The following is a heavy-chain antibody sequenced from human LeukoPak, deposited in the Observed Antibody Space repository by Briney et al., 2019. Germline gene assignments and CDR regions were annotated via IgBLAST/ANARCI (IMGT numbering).Heavy chain of an antibody. Sequence: GGSLRLSCAASGFTFSSYAMSWVRQAPGKGLEWVSAISGSGGSTYYADSVKGRFTISRDNSKNTLYLQMNSLRAEDTAVYYCAKDGLVIAVADSAFDIWGQGTMVTVSS. CDR2: ISGSGGST. CDR1: GFTFSSYA. J-gene: IGHJ3*02. CDR3: AKDGLVIAVADSAFDI. V-gene: IGHV3-23*01. D-gene: IGHD6-19*01.